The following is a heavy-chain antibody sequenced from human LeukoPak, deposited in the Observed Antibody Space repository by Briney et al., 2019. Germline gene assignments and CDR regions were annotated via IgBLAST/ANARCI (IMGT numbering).Heavy chain of an antibody. V-gene: IGHV3-21*01. CDR3: SRGRGCMVVVETTDH. CDR1: GFTLTSHG. Sequence: GGSLRPSRAASGFTLTSHGMYSVRQAPGKGLEWVSCNNTSSDYIYYEDSARGRFTISRDNAKNTVSLQMNSLRAEDTAADYCSRGRGCMVVVETTDHWGQGTLVTVSS. CDR2: NNTSSDYI. D-gene: IGHD2-15*01. J-gene: IGHJ4*02.